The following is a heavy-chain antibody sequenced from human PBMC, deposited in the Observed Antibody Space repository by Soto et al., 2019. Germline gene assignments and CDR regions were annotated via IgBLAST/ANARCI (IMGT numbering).Heavy chain of an antibody. D-gene: IGHD6-19*01. J-gene: IGHJ6*02. CDR1: GGTFSSYT. Sequence: QVQLVQSGAEVKKPGSSVKVSCKASGGTFSSYTISWVRQAPGQGLEWMGRIIPILGIANYGQKFQGRVTDSADKSTGTAYRELGSLRAEDTAVYYCGRQWLADYYYGMDVWGQGTTVTVSS. V-gene: IGHV1-69*02. CDR2: IIPILGIA. CDR3: GRQWLADYYYGMDV.